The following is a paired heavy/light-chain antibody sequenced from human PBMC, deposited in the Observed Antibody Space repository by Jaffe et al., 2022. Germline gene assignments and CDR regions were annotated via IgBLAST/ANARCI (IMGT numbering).Light chain of an antibody. V-gene: IGKV3-20*01. CDR2: GAS. Sequence: EIVLTQSPGTLSLSPGERATLSCRASQSVSSSYLAWYQQKPGQAPRLLIYGASSRATGIPDRFSGSGSGTDFTLTISRLEPEDFAVYYCQQYGSSPVTFGQGTKVEIK. CDR1: QSVSSSY. CDR3: QQYGSSPVT. J-gene: IGKJ1*01.
Heavy chain of an antibody. CDR2: INSDGSST. D-gene: IGHD3-9*01. CDR1: GFTFSSYW. Sequence: EVQLVESGGGLVQPGGSLRLSCAASGFTFSSYWMHWVRQAPGKGLVWVSRINSDGSSTSYADSVKGRFTISRDNAKNTLYLQMNSLRAEDTAVYYCAREGGRGYDILTGYTSGYYFDYWGQGTLVTVSS. V-gene: IGHV3-74*01. CDR3: AREGGRGYDILTGYTSGYYFDY. J-gene: IGHJ4*02.